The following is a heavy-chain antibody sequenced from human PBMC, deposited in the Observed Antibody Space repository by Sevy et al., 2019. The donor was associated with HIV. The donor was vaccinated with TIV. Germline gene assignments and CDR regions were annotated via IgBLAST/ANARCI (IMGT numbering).Heavy chain of an antibody. D-gene: IGHD3-3*01. J-gene: IGHJ5*02. V-gene: IGHV3-30*18. CDR2: ISYDGSNK. CDR3: AKDSGRFWSGYRNWFDP. CDR1: GFTFSSYG. Sequence: GGSLRLSCAASGFTFSSYGMHWVRQAPGKGLEWAAVISYDGSNKYYADSVKRRFTISRDNSKNTLYLQMNSLRAEDTAVYYCAKDSGRFWSGYRNWFDPWGQGTLVTVSS.